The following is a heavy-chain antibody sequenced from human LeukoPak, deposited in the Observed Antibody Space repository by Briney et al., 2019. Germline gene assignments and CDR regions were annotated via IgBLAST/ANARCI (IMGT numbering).Heavy chain of an antibody. D-gene: IGHD6-13*01. Sequence: PSETLSLTCTVSGYSISSGYYWGWIRQPPGKGLEWIGSIFYRGSTYYNPSLKSRVTVSVDTSKNRFSLRLSSVTAADTAVYYCARDSGYSSSWYGIFDYWGQGTLVTVSS. V-gene: IGHV4-38-2*02. J-gene: IGHJ4*02. CDR2: IFYRGST. CDR3: ARDSGYSSSWYGIFDY. CDR1: GYSISSGYY.